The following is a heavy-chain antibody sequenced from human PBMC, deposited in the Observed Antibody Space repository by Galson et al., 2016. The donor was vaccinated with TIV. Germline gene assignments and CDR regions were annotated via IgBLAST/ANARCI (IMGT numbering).Heavy chain of an antibody. D-gene: IGHD2-15*01. CDR2: ITSSGNHI. V-gene: IGHV3-21*01. CDR1: GFTFSSYR. Sequence: SLRLSCAASGFTFSSYRMNWVRQAPGKGLEWVSSITSSGNHIYYADSLKGRLTISRDNARNSLYLQMNSLRAEDTAVYYCAREGYCSGGTCYSAYDGMDVWVQGTTVTVSS. CDR3: AREGYCSGGTCYSAYDGMDV. J-gene: IGHJ6*02.